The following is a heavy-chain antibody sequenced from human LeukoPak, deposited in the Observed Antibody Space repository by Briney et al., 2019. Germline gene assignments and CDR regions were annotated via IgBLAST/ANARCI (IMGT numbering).Heavy chain of an antibody. CDR1: GFTFGDYA. V-gene: IGHV3-9*01. J-gene: IGHJ6*02. D-gene: IGHD6-13*01. CDR2: INWKSNNI. CDR3: ARDRAGYFYAMDV. Sequence: GRSLRLSCAASGFTFGDYAMHWVRQAPGKGLEWVSGINWKSNNIRYADSVKGRFTISRDNAKNSLYLQMNSLRTEDTALYYCARDRAGYFYAMDVWGQGTSVTVSS.